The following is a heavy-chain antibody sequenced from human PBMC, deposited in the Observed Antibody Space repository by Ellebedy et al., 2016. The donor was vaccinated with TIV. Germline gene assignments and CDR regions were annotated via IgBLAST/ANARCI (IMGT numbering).Heavy chain of an antibody. D-gene: IGHD3-16*01. Sequence: AASVKVSCKASGYTFTDYHMHWVRQAPGQGLEWMGMIKPSGGSTSYAQKFQGRLTMTRATSTGTVYMELSSLRSEDTAIYYCARGELMFISKWENWFDPWGQGTLVTVSS. J-gene: IGHJ5*02. CDR1: GYTFTDYH. CDR2: IKPSGGST. CDR3: ARGELMFISKWENWFDP. V-gene: IGHV1-46*01.